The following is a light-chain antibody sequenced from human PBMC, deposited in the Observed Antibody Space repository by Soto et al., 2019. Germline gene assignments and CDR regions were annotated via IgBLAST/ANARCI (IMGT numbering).Light chain of an antibody. Sequence: DIQMTQSPSSLSASVGDRVTITCRASQRLFSFLNWYQQVPGKAPKLLIYTASRLQSGVPLRFSGSESGTDFTLTISSLQPEDFATYYCQQTYSTPFTFGPGTKVDVK. CDR3: QQTYSTPFT. J-gene: IGKJ3*01. CDR2: TAS. CDR1: QRLFSF. V-gene: IGKV1-39*01.